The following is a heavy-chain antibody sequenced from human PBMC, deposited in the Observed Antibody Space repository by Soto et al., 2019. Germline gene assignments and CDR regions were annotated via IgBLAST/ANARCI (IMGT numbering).Heavy chain of an antibody. J-gene: IGHJ4*02. CDR2: IYYSGST. Sequence: SETLSLTYTVSGGSMNDYYWSWIRQPPGKGLEWIGYIYYSGSTYYSPSLKSRVTISVDTSKNQFILRLSSVTAADTAVYYCARRGGEYYFDSWGQGTLVTVSS. CDR3: ARRGGEYYFDS. V-gene: IGHV4-59*08. CDR1: GGSMNDYY.